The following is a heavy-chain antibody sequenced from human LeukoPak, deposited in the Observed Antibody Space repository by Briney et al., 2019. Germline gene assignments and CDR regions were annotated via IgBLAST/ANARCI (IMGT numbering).Heavy chain of an antibody. V-gene: IGHV3-30*04. CDR1: GFTFSSYA. D-gene: IGHD3-16*01. CDR3: SRWGDS. Sequence: GGSLRLSCAASGFTFSSYAMHWVRQAPGKGLEWVAVISYDGSNKYYADSVKGRFTISRDNSKNTLLLQMNSLRAEDTAVYYCSRWGDSWGQGTLVTVS. J-gene: IGHJ4*02. CDR2: ISYDGSNK.